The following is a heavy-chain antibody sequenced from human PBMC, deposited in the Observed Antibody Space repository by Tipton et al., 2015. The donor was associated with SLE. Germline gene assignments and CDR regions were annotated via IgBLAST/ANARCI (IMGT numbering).Heavy chain of an antibody. CDR1: GGSISSGGYS. V-gene: IGHV4-30-2*01. Sequence: TLSLTCAVSGGSISSGGYSWSWIRQPPGKGPEWIAYIYHSGSTYYNPSLKSRVTISVDRSKNQFSLKLSSVTAADTAVYYCARVGSGVDYWGQGTLVTVSS. J-gene: IGHJ4*02. D-gene: IGHD3-10*01. CDR2: IYHSGST. CDR3: ARVGSGVDY.